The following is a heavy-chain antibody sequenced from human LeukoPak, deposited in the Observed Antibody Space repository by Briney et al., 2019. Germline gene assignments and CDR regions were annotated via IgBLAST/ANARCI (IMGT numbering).Heavy chain of an antibody. CDR1: GVSISSGDYY. Sequence: MTSQTLSLTCTVSGVSISSGDYYWSWIRQPPGKGLEWIGYSYYSGSTYYNPSLKSRVTISVDTSQNHFSLKLSSVTAADTAVYYCARLDRIAVAGTRGGQPNWFDPWGQGTLVTVSS. CDR3: ARLDRIAVAGTRGGQPNWFDP. V-gene: IGHV4-30-4*01. D-gene: IGHD6-19*01. J-gene: IGHJ5*02. CDR2: SYYSGST.